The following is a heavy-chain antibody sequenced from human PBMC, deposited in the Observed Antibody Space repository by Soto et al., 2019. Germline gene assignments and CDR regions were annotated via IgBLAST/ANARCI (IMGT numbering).Heavy chain of an antibody. CDR3: ARETDIAVAGTDYYYYMDV. V-gene: IGHV3-7*01. CDR2: ISQDGSSK. J-gene: IGHJ6*03. D-gene: IGHD6-19*01. CDR1: GFTFSSYA. Sequence: GGSLRLSCAASGFTFSSYAMSWVRQTPGKGLEWVSNISQDGSSKYYVDSVKGRFTIPRDNAKNSLYLQMNSLRAEDTAVYYCARETDIAVAGTDYYYYMDVWGKGTTVTVSS.